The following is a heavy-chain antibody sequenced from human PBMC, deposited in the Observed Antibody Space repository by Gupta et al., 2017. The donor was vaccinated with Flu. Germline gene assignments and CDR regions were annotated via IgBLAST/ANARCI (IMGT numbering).Heavy chain of an antibody. CDR3: ARTLVYNDMHV. J-gene: IGHJ6*02. CDR2: TRDKTKSFST. Sequence: EVQLVESGGGLIQPGGSLRLSCAASGFSVRDYYIAWVRQAPGKGLEWVGRTRDKTKSFSTDYAASVRGRFSISRDNSKNMVYLQMDSLQIDDAAVYYCARTLVYNDMHVWGQGTTVTVSS. V-gene: IGHV3-72*01. CDR1: GFSVRDYY. D-gene: IGHD3-10*01.